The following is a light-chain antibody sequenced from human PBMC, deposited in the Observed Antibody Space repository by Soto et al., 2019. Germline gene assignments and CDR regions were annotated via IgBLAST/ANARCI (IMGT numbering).Light chain of an antibody. CDR2: GNS. J-gene: IGLJ1*01. Sequence: QSVLTQPPSVSGAPGQRVTISCTGSSSNIGAGYDVHWYQQLPGTAPKLLIYGNSNRPSGVPDRFSGPKSGTSASLAITGLQAEDEADYYCQSYDSSLSGSSVFGTGTRSPS. V-gene: IGLV1-40*01. CDR3: QSYDSSLSGSSV. CDR1: SSNIGAGYD.